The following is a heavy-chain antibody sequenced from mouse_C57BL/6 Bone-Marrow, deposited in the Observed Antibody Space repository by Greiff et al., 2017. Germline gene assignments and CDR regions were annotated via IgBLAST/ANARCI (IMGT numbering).Heavy chain of an antibody. CDR2: IDPETGGT. V-gene: IGHV1-15*01. J-gene: IGHJ1*03. Sequence: QVQLQQPGAELVRPGASVTLSCKASGYTFTDYEMHWVKQTPVHGLEWIGAIDPETGGTAYNQKFKGKAILTADKSSSTAYMELRSLTSEDSAVYYCTRNYYGSSYWYFDVWGTGTTVTVSS. CDR1: GYTFTDYE. D-gene: IGHD1-1*01. CDR3: TRNYYGSSYWYFDV.